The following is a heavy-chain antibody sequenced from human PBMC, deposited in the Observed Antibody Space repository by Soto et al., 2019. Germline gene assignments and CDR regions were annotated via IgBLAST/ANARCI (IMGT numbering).Heavy chain of an antibody. CDR1: GYTFTSYG. CDR2: ISAYNGNT. J-gene: IGHJ4*02. V-gene: IGHV1-18*01. Sequence: QVQLVQSGAEVKKPGASVKVSCKASGYTFTSYGISWVRQAPGQGLEWMGWISAYNGNTNYAQKLQGRGTMTTDTSTSTAYMELRSLRSDATAVYYCARDLPSLTIFGVPRVGGYFDYWGQGTLVTVSS. D-gene: IGHD3-3*01. CDR3: ARDLPSLTIFGVPRVGGYFDY.